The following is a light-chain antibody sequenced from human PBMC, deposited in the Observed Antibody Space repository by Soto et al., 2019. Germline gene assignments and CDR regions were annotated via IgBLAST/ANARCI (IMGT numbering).Light chain of an antibody. J-gene: IGKJ1*01. CDR1: QSVLYSSNNKNY. CDR3: QHYYSSQWS. V-gene: IGKV4-1*01. CDR2: WAS. Sequence: DIVMTQSPDSLAVSLGERATINCKSSQSVLYSSNNKNYLAWYQQKPGQPPKLLVYWASTRESGVPDRFNGSGSVSDFTLTISSMQAEDVAVYFCQHYYSSQWSFGQGTKVEIK.